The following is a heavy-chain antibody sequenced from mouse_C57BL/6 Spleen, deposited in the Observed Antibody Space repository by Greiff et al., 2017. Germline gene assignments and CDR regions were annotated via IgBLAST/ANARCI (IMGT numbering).Heavy chain of an antibody. D-gene: IGHD1-1*01. Sequence: QVQLQQPGAELVKPGASVKLSCKASGYTFTSYWMHWVKQRPGQGLEWIGMIHHNSGSTNYNEKFKSKATLTVDKSSSTAYMQLSSLTSEDSAVYYCASPSTVVAEIGAYWGQGTLVTVSA. CDR3: ASPSTVVAEIGAY. V-gene: IGHV1-64*01. CDR2: IHHNSGST. CDR1: GYTFTSYW. J-gene: IGHJ3*01.